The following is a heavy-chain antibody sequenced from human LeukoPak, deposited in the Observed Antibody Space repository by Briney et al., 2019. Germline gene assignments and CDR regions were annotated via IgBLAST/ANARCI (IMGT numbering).Heavy chain of an antibody. V-gene: IGHV3-30*18. CDR1: GFTFNTYG. D-gene: IGHD6-19*01. CDR3: AKFDGYSRGWSPDY. J-gene: IGHJ4*02. Sequence: GRSLRLSCVAAGFTFNTYGMHWVRQAPGKGLEWVAAIAYDGSNKYYAGSLRGRFTISRDNSKNTLYLQMNSLRVEDTAVYYCAKFDGYSRGWSPDYWGQGTLVTVSS. CDR2: IAYDGSNK.